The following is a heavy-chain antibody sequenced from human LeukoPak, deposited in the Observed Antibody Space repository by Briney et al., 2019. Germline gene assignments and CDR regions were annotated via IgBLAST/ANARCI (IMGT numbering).Heavy chain of an antibody. CDR3: ARGNAHAFDI. CDR2: IHSDGSST. Sequence: HPGGSLRLSCAASGFTFSNHWMYWVRQAPGKGLVWVSRIHSDGSSTTSADSVKGRFTISRDNAENTLYLQMNSLRAEDTAVYFCARGNAHAFDIWGQGTMVTVSS. V-gene: IGHV3-74*01. D-gene: IGHD1-1*01. J-gene: IGHJ3*02. CDR1: GFTFSNHW.